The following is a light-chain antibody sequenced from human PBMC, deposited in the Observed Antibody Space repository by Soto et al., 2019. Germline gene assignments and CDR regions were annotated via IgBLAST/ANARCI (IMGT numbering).Light chain of an antibody. J-gene: IGLJ1*01. CDR1: SCDVGGYHS. V-gene: IGLV2-14*01. CDR2: DVS. Sequence: QSALTQPASVSGAPGQWITISCTGTSCDVGGYHSVSWYQQHPGKAPKLMIYDVSNRPSGVSDRFSGSKSGTTASLTITGLQAEDEADYYCQSYASSRSPLVFGAGTKLTVL. CDR3: QSYASSRSPLV.